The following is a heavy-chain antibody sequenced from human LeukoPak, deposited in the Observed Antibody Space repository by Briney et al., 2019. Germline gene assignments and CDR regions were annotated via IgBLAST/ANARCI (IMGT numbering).Heavy chain of an antibody. CDR3: ARGGVVPAARYWFDP. D-gene: IGHD2-2*01. J-gene: IGHJ5*02. CDR1: GYTFTGYY. V-gene: IGHV1-2*04. Sequence: ASVKVSCKASGYTFTGYYMHWVRQAPGQGLEWMGWINPNSGGTNYAQKFQGWVTMTRDTSISTAYMELSRLRSDDTAVYYCARGGVVPAARYWFDPWGQGTLVTASS. CDR2: INPNSGGT.